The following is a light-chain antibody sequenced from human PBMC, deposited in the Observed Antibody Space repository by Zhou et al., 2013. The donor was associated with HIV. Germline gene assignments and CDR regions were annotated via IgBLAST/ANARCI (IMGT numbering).Light chain of an antibody. CDR2: KAS. CDR1: QSVSIW. V-gene: IGKV1-5*03. Sequence: DIQMTQSPSILSTSVGDRVTITCRASQSVSIWLAWYQQKPGKAPKLLVYKASTLGSGVPSRFSGSGSGTEFTLTISSLQPDDFATYYCQHYNTYPWTFGQGTKVEIK. J-gene: IGKJ1*01. CDR3: QHYNTYPWT.